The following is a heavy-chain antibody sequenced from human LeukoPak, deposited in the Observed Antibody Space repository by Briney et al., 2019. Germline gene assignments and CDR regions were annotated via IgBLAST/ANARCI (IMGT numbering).Heavy chain of an antibody. CDR2: IYHSGST. J-gene: IGHJ4*02. CDR3: AREGNTMVRGVN. D-gene: IGHD3-10*01. CDR1: GGSISSSNW. Sequence: PSETLPLTCAVSGGSISSSNWWSWVRQPPGKGLEWIGEIYHSGSTNYNPSLKSRVTISVDKSKNQFSLKLSSVTAADTAVYYCAREGNTMVRGVNWGQGTLVTVSS. V-gene: IGHV4-4*02.